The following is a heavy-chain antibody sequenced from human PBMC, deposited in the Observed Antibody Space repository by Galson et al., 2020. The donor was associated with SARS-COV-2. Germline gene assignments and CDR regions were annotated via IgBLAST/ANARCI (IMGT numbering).Heavy chain of an antibody. CDR3: ARDYRDIV. Sequence: GESLKISCAASGFTVSSNYMSWVRQAPGKGLEWVSVIYSGGSTYYADSVKGRFTISRDNSKNTLYLQMNRLRAEDTAVYYCARDYRDIVWGQGTLVTVSS. J-gene: IGHJ4*02. D-gene: IGHD2-15*01. CDR2: IYSGGST. V-gene: IGHV3-66*01. CDR1: GFTVSSNY.